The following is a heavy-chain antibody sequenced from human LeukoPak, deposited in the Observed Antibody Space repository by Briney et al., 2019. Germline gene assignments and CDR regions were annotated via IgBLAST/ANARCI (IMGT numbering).Heavy chain of an antibody. Sequence: SETLSLTCTVSGGSISSYYWSWIRQPPGKGLEWIGYIYYSGCTNYNPSLKSRVTISVDTSKNQFSLKLSSVTAADTAVYYCARGLKQWLVVTWGQGTMVTVSS. V-gene: IGHV4-59*08. CDR2: IYYSGCT. J-gene: IGHJ3*01. CDR3: ARGLKQWLVVT. D-gene: IGHD6-19*01. CDR1: GGSISSYY.